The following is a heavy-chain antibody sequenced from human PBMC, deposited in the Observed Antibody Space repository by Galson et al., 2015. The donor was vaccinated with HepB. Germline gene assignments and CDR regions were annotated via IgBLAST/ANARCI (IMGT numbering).Heavy chain of an antibody. V-gene: IGHV1-8*01. J-gene: IGHJ5*02. CDR3: ARALTSGCPSIAVAGTP. Sequence: SVKVSCKASGYTFTSYDINWVRQATGQGLEWMGWMNPNSGNTGYAQKFQGRVTMTRNTSISTAYMELSSLRSEDTAVYYCARALTSGCPSIAVAGTPWGQGTLVTVSS. CDR1: GYTFTSYD. D-gene: IGHD6-19*01. CDR2: MNPNSGNT.